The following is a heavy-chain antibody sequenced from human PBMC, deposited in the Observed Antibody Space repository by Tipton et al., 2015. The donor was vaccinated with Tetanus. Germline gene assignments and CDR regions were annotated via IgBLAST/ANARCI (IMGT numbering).Heavy chain of an antibody. J-gene: IGHJ6*02. CDR3: AREQMLPTPEGYYYYYGVDV. CDR1: GASISSNTYY. D-gene: IGHD2-15*01. Sequence: TLSLTCTVSGASISSNTYYWGWIRQPPGKGLEWIASVSYSGSSYYNPSLESRVAISVDTSNNQFSLKLSSVTTADTAIYFCAREQMLPTPEGYYYYYGVDVWGQGTTVIVSS. CDR2: VSYSGSS. V-gene: IGHV4-39*07.